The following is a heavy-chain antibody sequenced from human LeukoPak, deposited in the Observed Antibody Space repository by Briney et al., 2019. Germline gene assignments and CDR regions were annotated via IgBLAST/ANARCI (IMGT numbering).Heavy chain of an antibody. CDR2: IYYSGST. J-gene: IGHJ4*02. Sequence: SETLSLTCTVSGGSISSSNYYWRWLRQPPGTGLEWIGYIYYSGSTNYNPSLKSRVAISVDTSKNQFSLKLSSVTAADTAVYYCARVAAYYYDSSGYYYSGPFDYWGQGTLVTVSS. D-gene: IGHD3-22*01. CDR1: GGSISSSNYY. V-gene: IGHV4-61*01. CDR3: ARVAAYYYDSSGYYYSGPFDY.